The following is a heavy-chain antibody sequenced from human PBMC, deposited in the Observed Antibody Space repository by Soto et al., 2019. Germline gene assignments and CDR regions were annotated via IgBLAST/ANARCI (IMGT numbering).Heavy chain of an antibody. V-gene: IGHV1-8*01. J-gene: IGHJ4*02. D-gene: IGHD5-12*01. CDR1: GYTFTSYD. CDR2: MNPNSGNT. CDR3: ARVLKMGYDPTLGY. Sequence: ASVKVSCKASGYTFTSYDINWVRQATGQGLEWMGWMNPNSGNTGYAQKFQGRVTMTRNTSISTAYMELSSLRSEDTAVYYCARVLKMGYDPTLGYWGQGTLVTVSS.